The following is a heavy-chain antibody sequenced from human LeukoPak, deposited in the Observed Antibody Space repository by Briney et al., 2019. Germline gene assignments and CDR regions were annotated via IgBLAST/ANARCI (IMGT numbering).Heavy chain of an antibody. J-gene: IGHJ3*02. Sequence: ASVKVSCKASGYTFTGYYIHWVRQAPGQGLEWTGRINPNSGGADYAQKFQGRVSMTRDTSISTAYMELSSLGSDDTAVYYCARGPRLDSSGWYYGAFDIWGQGTMVTVS. CDR1: GYTFTGYY. D-gene: IGHD6-19*01. CDR3: ARGPRLDSSGWYYGAFDI. CDR2: INPNSGGA. V-gene: IGHV1-2*06.